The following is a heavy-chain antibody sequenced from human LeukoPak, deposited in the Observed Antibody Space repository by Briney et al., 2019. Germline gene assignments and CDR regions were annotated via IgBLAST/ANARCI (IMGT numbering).Heavy chain of an antibody. D-gene: IGHD6-13*01. CDR2: INSSGNTI. CDR3: ERRAADGSCFDY. Sequence: GGSLRLSCAVSGFTFSDYYMSWIRQPPGKGLEWVSYINSSGNTIYHADHVKGRITTSQDTAENSLHMQMNSMRAENTAVYYSERRAADGSCFDYWGQGTLVTVSS. J-gene: IGHJ4*02. V-gene: IGHV3-11*01. CDR1: GFTFSDYY.